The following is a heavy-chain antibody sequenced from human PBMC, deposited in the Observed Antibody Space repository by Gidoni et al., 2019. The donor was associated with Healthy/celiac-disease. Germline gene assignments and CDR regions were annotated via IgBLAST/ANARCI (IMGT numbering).Heavy chain of an antibody. D-gene: IGHD3-22*01. J-gene: IGHJ4*02. CDR3: ARLTNIITMIVVVTHTSPGYFDY. Sequence: QLQLQESGPGLVKPSETLSLTCTVSGGSISSSRYYWGWIRQPPGKGLEWIGSIYYSGSTYYNPSLKSRVTISVDTSKNQFSLKLSSVTAADTAVYYCARLTNIITMIVVVTHTSPGYFDYWGQGTLVTVSS. CDR2: IYYSGST. V-gene: IGHV4-39*01. CDR1: GGSISSSRYY.